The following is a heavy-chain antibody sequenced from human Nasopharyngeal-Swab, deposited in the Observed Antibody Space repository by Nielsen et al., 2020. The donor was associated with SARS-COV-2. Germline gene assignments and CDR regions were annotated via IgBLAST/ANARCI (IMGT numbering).Heavy chain of an antibody. D-gene: IGHD6-6*01. CDR1: GFTFSSYW. V-gene: IGHV3-7*04. Sequence: LKISCAASGFTFSSYWMSWVRQAPGKGLEWVANIKQDGSEKYYVDSVKGRFTISRDNAKNSLYLQMNSLRAEDTAVYYCARVSSSGPFDYWGQGTLVTVSS. CDR2: IKQDGSEK. J-gene: IGHJ4*02. CDR3: ARVSSSGPFDY.